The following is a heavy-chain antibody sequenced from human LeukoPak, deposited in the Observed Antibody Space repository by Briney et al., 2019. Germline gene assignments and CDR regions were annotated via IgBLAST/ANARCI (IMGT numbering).Heavy chain of an antibody. D-gene: IGHD1-26*01. Sequence: GRSLRLSCAASGFTFSSYGMHWVRQAPGKGLEWASTLGEGASNTHYADSVKGRFTISRDNSKNTLYLQMDSLRVEDTALYYCARDVGPSPFFDYWGRGTLVTVSS. J-gene: IGHJ4*02. CDR3: ARDVGPSPFFDY. CDR2: LGEGASNT. V-gene: IGHV3-33*08. CDR1: GFTFSSYG.